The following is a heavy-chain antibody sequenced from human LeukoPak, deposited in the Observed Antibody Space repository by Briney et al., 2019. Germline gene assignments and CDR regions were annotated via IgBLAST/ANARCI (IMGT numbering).Heavy chain of an antibody. V-gene: IGHV7-4-1*02. CDR3: ARLSYGSGSYSPIFDI. Sequence: ASVKVSCKASGYTFTSYAMNWVRQAPGQGLEWMGWINTNTGNPTYAQGFTGRFVFSLDTSVSTAYLQISSLKAEDTAVCYCARLSYGSGSYSPIFDIWGQGTMVTVSS. CDR2: INTNTGNP. CDR1: GYTFTSYA. D-gene: IGHD3-10*01. J-gene: IGHJ3*02.